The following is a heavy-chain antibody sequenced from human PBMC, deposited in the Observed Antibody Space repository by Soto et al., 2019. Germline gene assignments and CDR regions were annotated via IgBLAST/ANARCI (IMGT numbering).Heavy chain of an antibody. CDR3: ARTTAVPNTLRARYFVDY. D-gene: IGHD4-17*01. CDR2: VYYSGTT. J-gene: IGHJ4*02. CDR1: GGSVSNKTYD. Sequence: SETLSLTCSVSGGSVSNKTYDWSWIRQPPGKRLGWIGYVYYSGTTNSNPPLKGRVTISVDLSKNQFSLRLSSVTTADTALYYCARTTAVPNTLRARYFVDYWGQGTLVTVSS. V-gene: IGHV4-61*01.